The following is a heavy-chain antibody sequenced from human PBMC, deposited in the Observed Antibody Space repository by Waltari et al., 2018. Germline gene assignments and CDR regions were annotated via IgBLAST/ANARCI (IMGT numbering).Heavy chain of an antibody. Sequence: EVQLVESGGGLVQPGGSLKLSCAASGFTFSGSAMHWVRQASGKGLEWIGRIRSKPNNYATAYAASVEGRFTISRDDSKNTAYLQMNSLKTEDMAVYYCTTLEDFDYWGQGTLVTVSS. CDR3: TTLEDFDY. CDR1: GFTFSGSA. V-gene: IGHV3-73*01. CDR2: IRSKPNNYAT. J-gene: IGHJ4*02.